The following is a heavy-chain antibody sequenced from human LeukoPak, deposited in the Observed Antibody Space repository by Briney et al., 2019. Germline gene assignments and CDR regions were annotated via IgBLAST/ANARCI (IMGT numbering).Heavy chain of an antibody. V-gene: IGHV5-51*01. CDR1: GYSFTSYW. CDR3: ARLGGYCSGGSCSLYFDY. CDR2: IYPGDSDT. J-gene: IGHJ4*02. Sequence: GESLQISCKGSGYSFTSYWIGWVRQMPGKGLEWMGIIYPGDSDTRYSASFQGQVTISADKSISTAYLQWSSLKASDTAMYYCARLGGYCSGGSCSLYFDYWGQGTLVTVSS. D-gene: IGHD2-15*01.